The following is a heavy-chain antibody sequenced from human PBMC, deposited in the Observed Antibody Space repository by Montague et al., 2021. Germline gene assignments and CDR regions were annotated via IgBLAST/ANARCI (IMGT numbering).Heavy chain of an antibody. J-gene: IGHJ5*02. D-gene: IGHD2-8*01. Sequence: YNDYAVYVKSRITINPDTSKNQFSLQLNSVTPEDTSVYYCARDDPSCTIGVCYTGNWFDPWGQGTLVTVSS. CDR3: ARDDPSCTIGVCYTGNWFDP. CDR2: YN. V-gene: IGHV6-1*01.